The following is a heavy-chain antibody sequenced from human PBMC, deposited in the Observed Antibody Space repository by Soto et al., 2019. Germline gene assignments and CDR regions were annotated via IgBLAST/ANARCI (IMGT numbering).Heavy chain of an antibody. D-gene: IGHD3-16*02. CDR1: GFTFSSYA. V-gene: IGHV3-23*01. J-gene: IGHJ4*02. Sequence: GGSLRLSCAASGFTFSSYAMSWVRQAPGKGLEWVSAISGSGGSTYYADSVKGRFTISRDNSKNTLYLQMNSLRAEDTAVYYCAKDSSSHDYVWGSYRYTNPGIDYWGQGTLVTVSS. CDR2: ISGSGGST. CDR3: AKDSSSHDYVWGSYRYTNPGIDY.